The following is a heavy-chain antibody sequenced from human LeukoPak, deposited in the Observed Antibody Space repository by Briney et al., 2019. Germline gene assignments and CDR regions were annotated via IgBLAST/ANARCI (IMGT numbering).Heavy chain of an antibody. V-gene: IGHV3-30*04. J-gene: IGHJ4*02. CDR1: GFTFSSYA. Sequence: GGSLRLSCAASGFTFSSYAMHWVRQAPGKGLEWVTFISHDGYTKYYADSVRGRFTISRDNSKDTVYLQMNSLRVEDRAVYFCSILTVAGIDSWGQGTLVTVSS. CDR3: SILTVAGIDS. CDR2: ISHDGYTK. D-gene: IGHD6-19*01.